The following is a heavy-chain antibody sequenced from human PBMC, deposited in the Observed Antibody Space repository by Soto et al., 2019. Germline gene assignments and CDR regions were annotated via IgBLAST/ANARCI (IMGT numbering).Heavy chain of an antibody. Sequence: VQLVESGGGLVKPGGSLRLSCAASGFTFSSYSMNWVRQAPGKGLEWVSSISSSSSYIYYADSVKGRFTISRDNDTNLRYVQMKSLRAADTAVYYCLGYCDFWSGAWGHGMDVWGQGTTVTVSS. CDR3: LGYCDFWSGAWGHGMDV. CDR1: GFTFSSYS. J-gene: IGHJ6*02. V-gene: IGHV3-21*06. CDR2: ISSSSSYI. D-gene: IGHD3-3*01.